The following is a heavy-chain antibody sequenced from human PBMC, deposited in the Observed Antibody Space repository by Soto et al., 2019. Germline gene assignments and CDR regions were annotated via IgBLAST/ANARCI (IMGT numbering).Heavy chain of an antibody. Sequence: ASVKVSCKASGYTLTTHAMQWVRQAPGQSLEWMGWINGGTGHTKHSQRFQGRVTITRDTSASTAYMELSSLRAEDTAVYYCARGKGMEENYYYYGLDIWGQGTTVTVSS. CDR1: GYTLTTHA. D-gene: IGHD1-1*01. CDR2: INGGTGHT. J-gene: IGHJ6*02. V-gene: IGHV1-3*01. CDR3: ARGKGMEENYYYYGLDI.